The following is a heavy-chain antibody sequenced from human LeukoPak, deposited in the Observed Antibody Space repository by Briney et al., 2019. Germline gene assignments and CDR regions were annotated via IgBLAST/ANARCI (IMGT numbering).Heavy chain of an antibody. Sequence: GASVKVSCKASGYTFTSYYMHWVRQAPGQGLEWMGIINPSGGSTSYAQKFQGRVTMTRDTSTSTDYMELSSLRSEDTAVYYCARRCSSTSCYSGAFDIWGQGTMVTVSS. CDR2: INPSGGST. CDR3: ARRCSSTSCYSGAFDI. J-gene: IGHJ3*02. D-gene: IGHD2-2*01. CDR1: GYTFTSYY. V-gene: IGHV1-46*01.